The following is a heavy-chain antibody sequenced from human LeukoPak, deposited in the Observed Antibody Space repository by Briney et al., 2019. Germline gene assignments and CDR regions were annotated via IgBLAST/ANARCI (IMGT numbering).Heavy chain of an antibody. V-gene: IGHV3-21*01. Sequence: GGSLRLSCAASGFTFSSYSMNWVRQAPGKGLEWVSSISSSSSYIYYADSVKGRFTISRDNAKNSLYLQMNSLRAEDTAVYYCARSRPSSHIVVVVGASRVAFDIWGQGTMVTVSS. CDR1: GFTFSSYS. CDR2: ISSSSSYI. CDR3: ARSRPSSHIVVVVGASRVAFDI. J-gene: IGHJ3*02. D-gene: IGHD2-21*01.